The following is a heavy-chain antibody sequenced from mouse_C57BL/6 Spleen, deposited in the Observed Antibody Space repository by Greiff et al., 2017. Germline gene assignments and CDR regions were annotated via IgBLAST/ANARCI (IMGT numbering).Heavy chain of an antibody. V-gene: IGHV1-69*01. CDR2: IDPSDSYT. CDR3: ARGAQATGAVDY. D-gene: IGHD3-2*02. Sequence: QVQLQQPGAELVMHGASVKLSCKASGYTFTSYWMHWVKQRPGQGLEWIGEIDPSDSYTNYNQKFKGKSTLTVDKSSSTAYMQLSSLTSADSAVYYCARGAQATGAVDYWGQGASVTVSS. J-gene: IGHJ4*01. CDR1: GYTFTSYW.